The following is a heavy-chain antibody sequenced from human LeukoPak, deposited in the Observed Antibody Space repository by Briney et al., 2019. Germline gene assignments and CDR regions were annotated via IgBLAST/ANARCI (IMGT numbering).Heavy chain of an antibody. V-gene: IGHV1-69*04. CDR3: ARDREWLAFYYFDY. Sequence: GASVTVSCKASGGTFSSYAISWVRQAPGQGLEWMGRIIPILGIANYEQKFQGRVTITADKSTSTAYMELSSLRSEDTAVYYCARDREWLAFYYFDYWGQGTLVTVSS. D-gene: IGHD6-19*01. CDR1: GGTFSSYA. J-gene: IGHJ4*02. CDR2: IIPILGIA.